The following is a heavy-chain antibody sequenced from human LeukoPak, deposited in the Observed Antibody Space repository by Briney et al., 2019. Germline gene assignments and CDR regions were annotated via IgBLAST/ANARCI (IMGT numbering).Heavy chain of an antibody. CDR3: AKDPRAAAGTGGDFDY. Sequence: SETLSLTCTVSGGSISSGGYYWSWIRQPPGKGLEWIGYIYHSGDTYYNPSLKSRVTISVDRSKNQFSLNLSSVTAADTAVYYCAKDPRAAAGTGGDFDYWGQGTLVTVSS. V-gene: IGHV4-30-2*01. D-gene: IGHD6-13*01. J-gene: IGHJ4*02. CDR1: GGSISSGGYY. CDR2: IYHSGDT.